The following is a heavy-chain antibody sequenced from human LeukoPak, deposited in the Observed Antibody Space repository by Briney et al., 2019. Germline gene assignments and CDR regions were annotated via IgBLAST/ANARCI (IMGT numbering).Heavy chain of an antibody. D-gene: IGHD2-2*01. Sequence: SVKVSCKASGGTFSSYAISWVRQAPGQGLEWMGGIIPIFGTANYAQKFQGRVTITADESTSTAYMELSSLRSEDTAVYYCARDVGREYQLSGEDYWGQGTLVTVSS. CDR2: IIPIFGTA. V-gene: IGHV1-69*13. J-gene: IGHJ4*02. CDR1: GGTFSSYA. CDR3: ARDVGREYQLSGEDY.